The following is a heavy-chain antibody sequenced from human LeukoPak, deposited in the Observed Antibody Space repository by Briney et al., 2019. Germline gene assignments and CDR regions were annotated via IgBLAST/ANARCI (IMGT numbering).Heavy chain of an antibody. CDR3: ARGMLYYYGSGSYYNEDY. CDR2: MNPNSGNT. V-gene: IGHV1-8*01. J-gene: IGHJ4*02. CDR1: GYTFTSYD. Sequence: ASVEVSCKASGYTFTSYDINWVRQATGQGLEWMGWMNPNSGNTGYAQKFQGRATMTRNTSISTAYMELSSLRSEDTAVYYCARGMLYYYGSGSYYNEDYWGQGTLVTVSS. D-gene: IGHD3-10*01.